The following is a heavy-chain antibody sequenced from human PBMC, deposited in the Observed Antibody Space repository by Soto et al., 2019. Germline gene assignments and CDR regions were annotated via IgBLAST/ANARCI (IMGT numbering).Heavy chain of an antibody. CDR1: GYTFTSYG. V-gene: IGHV1-18*01. J-gene: IGHJ5*02. CDR3: AGDYGFGEVFDP. Sequence: QVQLVQSGAEVKKPGASVKVSCKASGYTFTSYGISWVRQAPGQGLEWMGWISAYNGNTNYAQKLQGRVTMTTHTSTSTAYMELRSLRSDGAAVYSCAGDYGFGEVFDPWGQGTLVTVSS. D-gene: IGHD3-10*01. CDR2: ISAYNGNT.